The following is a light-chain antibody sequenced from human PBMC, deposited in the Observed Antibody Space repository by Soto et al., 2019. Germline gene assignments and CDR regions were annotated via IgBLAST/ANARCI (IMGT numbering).Light chain of an antibody. J-gene: IGLJ3*02. CDR2: GNS. CDR1: SSNIGAGYN. V-gene: IGLV1-40*01. Sequence: QSVLTQPPSVSGAPGQRVTISCTGSSSNIGAGYNVHWYQQLPGTAPKLLIFGNSNRPSGDPDRFSGSKSGTSASLAITGRQAEDEADYSCQSYDSSLSGWVFGGGTQLTVL. CDR3: QSYDSSLSGWV.